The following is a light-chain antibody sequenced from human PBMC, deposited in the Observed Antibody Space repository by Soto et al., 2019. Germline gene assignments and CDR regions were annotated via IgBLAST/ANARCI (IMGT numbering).Light chain of an antibody. J-gene: IGKJ5*01. Sequence: GDRVTITCRASQSITNWLAWYQQKPGKAPKLLIYEASSLESGVPSRFSGSGSGTEFTLTIGGLQPDDFATYYCQQFNSYPITFGQGTRLEIK. CDR1: QSITNW. CDR3: QQFNSYPIT. V-gene: IGKV1-5*01. CDR2: EAS.